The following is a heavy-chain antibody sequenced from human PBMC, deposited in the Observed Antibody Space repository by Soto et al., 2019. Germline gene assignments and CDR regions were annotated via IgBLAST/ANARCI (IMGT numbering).Heavy chain of an antibody. Sequence: QVQLQESGPGLVKPSETLSLTCTVSGGSISSYYWSWIRQPPGKGLEWIGYIYYRGSTTYSPSLKSRVTRPGGTSNAQLALKLSSVTAAHTAGYYCARRYGDSFDHWGQGTLVTVSS. CDR1: GGSISSYY. J-gene: IGHJ4*02. CDR2: IYYRGST. D-gene: IGHD4-17*01. V-gene: IGHV4-59*08. CDR3: ARRYGDSFDH.